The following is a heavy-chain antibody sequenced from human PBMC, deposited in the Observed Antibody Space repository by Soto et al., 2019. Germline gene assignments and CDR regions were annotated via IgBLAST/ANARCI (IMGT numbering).Heavy chain of an antibody. Sequence: QPGGSLRLSCAASGFSVSSSHMNWVRQAPGKGLEWVSVIYSGGSTYYAVSVKGRFTISRDNSKNTVYLQMNSLRAEDTAVYYCTTDIAVAATSQYGMDIWGQGTTVTVSS. CDR2: IYSGGST. D-gene: IGHD6-19*01. CDR3: TTDIAVAATSQYGMDI. J-gene: IGHJ6*02. CDR1: GFSVSSSH. V-gene: IGHV3-53*01.